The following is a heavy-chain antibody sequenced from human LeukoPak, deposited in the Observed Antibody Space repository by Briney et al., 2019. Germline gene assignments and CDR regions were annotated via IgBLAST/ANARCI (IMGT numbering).Heavy chain of an antibody. V-gene: IGHV1-18*01. CDR1: GYTFTSFG. CDR3: ASGKMNYYDSSGYDDAFDI. Sequence: ASVKVSCKASGYTFTSFGISWVRQAPGQGLEWMGWSSAYNGNTNYAQKFQGRVTMTRNTSISTAYMELSSLRSEDTAVYYCASGKMNYYDSSGYDDAFDIWGQGTMVTVSS. J-gene: IGHJ3*02. CDR2: SSAYNGNT. D-gene: IGHD3-22*01.